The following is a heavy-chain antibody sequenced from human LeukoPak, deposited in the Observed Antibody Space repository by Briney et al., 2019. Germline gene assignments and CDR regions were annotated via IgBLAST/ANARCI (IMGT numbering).Heavy chain of an antibody. J-gene: IGHJ4*02. Sequence: SETLSLTCTVSGGSISSYYWSWIRQPPGKGLEWIGYIYYSGSTNYNPSLKSRVTISVDTSKNQFSLKLSSVTAADTAVYYCARADTAMAEPFDYWGQGTLVTVSS. V-gene: IGHV4-59*01. CDR3: ARADTAMAEPFDY. D-gene: IGHD5-18*01. CDR1: GGSISSYY. CDR2: IYYSGST.